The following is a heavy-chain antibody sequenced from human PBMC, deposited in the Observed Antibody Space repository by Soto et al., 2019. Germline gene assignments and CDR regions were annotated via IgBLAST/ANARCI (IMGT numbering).Heavy chain of an antibody. J-gene: IGHJ1*01. CDR2: IYHSGST. V-gene: IGHV4-30-2*01. Sequence: SETLSLTCAVSGGSINSGGYSWSWIRQPPGKGLEWIGYIYHSGSTYYNPSLKSRVTISVDRSKNQFSLKLSSVTAADTAVYYCARGRAHYDYVWGSYRLEYFQHWGQGTQVT. CDR1: GGSINSGGYS. CDR3: ARGRAHYDYVWGSYRLEYFQH. D-gene: IGHD3-16*02.